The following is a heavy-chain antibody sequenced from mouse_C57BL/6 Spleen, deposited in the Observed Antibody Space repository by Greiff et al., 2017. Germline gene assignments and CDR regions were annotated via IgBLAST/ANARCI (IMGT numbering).Heavy chain of an antibody. V-gene: IGHV1-59*01. CDR1: GYTFTSYW. CDR3: ASDDYDGGVY. CDR2: IDPSDSYT. J-gene: IGHJ4*01. Sequence: QVQLQQPGAELVRPGTSVKLSCKASGYTFTSYWMHWVKQRPGQGLEWIGVIDPSDSYTNYNQKFKGKATLTVDTSSSTAYMQLSSLTSEDSAVYYCASDDYDGGVYWGQGTSVTVSS. D-gene: IGHD2-4*01.